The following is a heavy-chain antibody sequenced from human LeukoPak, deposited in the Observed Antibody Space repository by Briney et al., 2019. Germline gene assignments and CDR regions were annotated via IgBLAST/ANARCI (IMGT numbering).Heavy chain of an antibody. CDR1: GYTFTSYG. CDR2: ISAYNGNT. V-gene: IGHV1-18*01. D-gene: IGHD6-6*01. J-gene: IGHJ4*02. CDR3: ARVRQQPVHFDY. Sequence: GASVKVSCKASGYTFTSYGISWVRQAPGQGLEWMGWISAYNGNTNYAQKFQGRVTMTRNTSISTAYMELSSLRSEDTAVYYCARVRQQPVHFDYWGQGTLVTVSS.